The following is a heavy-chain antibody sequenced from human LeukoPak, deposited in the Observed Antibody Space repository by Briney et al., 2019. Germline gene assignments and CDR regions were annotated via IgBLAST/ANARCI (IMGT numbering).Heavy chain of an antibody. Sequence: PSETLSLNCTVSAGSISGTYYWRWVRQHPGKGLEWIGHIYYNGSTDSNPSLKSRVTISLATSTNQFSLNLSSVTATDTAVYYCARRWVYDKRAFDAWGQGTMVTVSS. CDR2: IYYNGST. D-gene: IGHD3-16*01. CDR3: ARRWVYDKRAFDA. J-gene: IGHJ3*01. CDR1: AGSISGTYY. V-gene: IGHV4-59*08.